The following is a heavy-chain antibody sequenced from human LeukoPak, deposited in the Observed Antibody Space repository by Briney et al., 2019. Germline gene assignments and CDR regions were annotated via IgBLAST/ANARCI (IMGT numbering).Heavy chain of an antibody. J-gene: IGHJ4*02. V-gene: IGHV3-33*01. CDR2: IWYDGSNK. CDR3: ARGWGTYCGGDCSSSHFDY. CDR1: GFTFSSYG. D-gene: IGHD2-21*02. Sequence: GRSLRLSCAASGFTFSSYGMHWVRQAPGKGLEWVAVIWYDGSNKYYADSVKGRFTISRDNPKNTLYLQMNSLRAEDTAVYYCARGWGTYCGGDCSSSHFDYWGQGTLVTVSS.